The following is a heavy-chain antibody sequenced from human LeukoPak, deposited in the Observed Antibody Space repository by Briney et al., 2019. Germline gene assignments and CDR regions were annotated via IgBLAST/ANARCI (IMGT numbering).Heavy chain of an antibody. D-gene: IGHD2-15*01. V-gene: IGHV1-2*02. CDR2: INPNSGGT. CDR3: AASVRRAAAYHFDY. J-gene: IGHJ4*02. CDR1: GYTFTGYY. Sequence: ASVKVSCKASGYTFTGYYMHWVRQAPGQGLEWMGWINPNSGGTNYAQKFQGRVTMTRDTSISTAYMELSRLRSDDTAVYYCAASVRRAAAYHFDYWGQGTLVTVSS.